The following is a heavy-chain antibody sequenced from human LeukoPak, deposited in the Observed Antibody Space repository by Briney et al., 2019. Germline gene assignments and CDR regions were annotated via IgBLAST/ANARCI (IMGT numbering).Heavy chain of an antibody. CDR2: ISGSGGST. V-gene: IGHV3-23*01. CDR3: AKHSSSWYYYFDY. Sequence: PGGSLRLSCAASGFTLSSYAMSWVRQAPGKGLEWVSAISGSGGSTYYADSVKGRFTISRDNSKNTLYLQMNSLRAEDTAVYYCAKHSSSWYYYFDYWGQGTLVTVSS. D-gene: IGHD6-13*01. J-gene: IGHJ4*02. CDR1: GFTLSSYA.